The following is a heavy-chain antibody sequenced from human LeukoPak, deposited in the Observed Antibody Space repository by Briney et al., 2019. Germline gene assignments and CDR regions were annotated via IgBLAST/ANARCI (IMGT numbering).Heavy chain of an antibody. CDR2: ISAYNGDT. J-gene: IGHJ3*02. Sequence: GASVKVSCKASGYTFTNYGISWVRQAPGQGLEWMGWISAYNGDTKYAQNLQGRVTMTTDTSTTTAYMELRSLRSDDTAVYYCASLILYCSGGSCEIDAFEIWGQGTMVTVSS. D-gene: IGHD2-15*01. V-gene: IGHV1-18*01. CDR1: GYTFTNYG. CDR3: ASLILYCSGGSCEIDAFEI.